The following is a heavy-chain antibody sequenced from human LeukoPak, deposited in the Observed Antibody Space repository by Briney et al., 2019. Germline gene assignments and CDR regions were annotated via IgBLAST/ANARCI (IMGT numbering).Heavy chain of an antibody. CDR3: ARYNFFGGTPFDC. Sequence: GGSLRLSCAASGITVSSNYMSWVRRAPGKGLEWVSVIYSGGDTYYADSAKGRFTISRDNSRNTLYLQMNSLRVKDTAVYYCARYNFFGGTPFDCWGQGTLVTVPS. J-gene: IGHJ4*02. CDR1: GITVSSNY. CDR2: IYSGGDT. D-gene: IGHD3-3*01. V-gene: IGHV3-66*01.